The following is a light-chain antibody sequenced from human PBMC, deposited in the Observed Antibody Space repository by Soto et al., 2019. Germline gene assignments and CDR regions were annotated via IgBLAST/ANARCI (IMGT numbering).Light chain of an antibody. Sequence: EIVLTQSPGTLSLSPGERATLSCRASQGISINYLAWYQQKPGQAPRLLFYGASNWATGIPARFSGSGSGTDFTLTISSLEPEDFAVYYCQQRSNWPRWTFGQGTKVDIK. CDR2: GAS. CDR3: QQRSNWPRWT. CDR1: QGISINY. V-gene: IGKV3-11*01. J-gene: IGKJ1*01.